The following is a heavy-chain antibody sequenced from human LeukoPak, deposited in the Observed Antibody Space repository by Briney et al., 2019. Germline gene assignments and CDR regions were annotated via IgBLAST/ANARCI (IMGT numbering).Heavy chain of an antibody. J-gene: IGHJ6*03. V-gene: IGHV1-69*05. CDR3: AGGSGSYWGYYYYYMDV. CDR1: GGTFSSYA. D-gene: IGHD3-10*01. Sequence: ASVKVSCKASGGTFSSYAISWVRQAPGQGLEWMGGIIPIFGTASYAQKFQGRVTITTDESTSTAYMELSSLRSEDTAVYYCAGGSGSYWGYYYYYMDVWGKGTTVTVSS. CDR2: IIPIFGTA.